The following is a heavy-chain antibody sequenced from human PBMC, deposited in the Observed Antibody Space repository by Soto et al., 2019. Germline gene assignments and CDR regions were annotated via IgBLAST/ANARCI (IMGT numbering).Heavy chain of an antibody. V-gene: IGHV3-74*01. CDR3: ASGGGYCSGGSCYPRHYYYYMDV. Sequence: EVQLVESGGGLVQPGGSLRLSCAASGFTFSSYWMHWVRQAPGKGLVWVSRINSDGSSTSYADSVKGRFTISRDNAKNTRYLQMNSLRAEDTAVYYCASGGGYCSGGSCYPRHYYYYMDVWGKGTTVTVSS. J-gene: IGHJ6*03. D-gene: IGHD2-15*01. CDR1: GFTFSSYW. CDR2: INSDGSST.